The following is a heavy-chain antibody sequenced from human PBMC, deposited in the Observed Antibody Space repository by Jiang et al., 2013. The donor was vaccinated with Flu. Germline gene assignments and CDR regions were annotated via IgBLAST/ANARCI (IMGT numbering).Heavy chain of an antibody. D-gene: IGHD6-13*01. CDR3: ARDREAWAAAEGWFDP. J-gene: IGHJ5*02. V-gene: IGHV4-59*01. Sequence: LKSRVTISVDTSKNQFSLKLSSVTAADTAVYYCARDREAWAAAEGWFDPWGQGTLVTVSS.